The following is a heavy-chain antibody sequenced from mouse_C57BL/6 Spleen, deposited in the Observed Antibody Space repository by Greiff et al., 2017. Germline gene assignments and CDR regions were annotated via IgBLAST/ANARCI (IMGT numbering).Heavy chain of an antibody. CDR1: GYTFTSYW. CDR3: AREGVYGSRPMDY. D-gene: IGHD1-1*01. CDR2: IDPSDSET. Sequence: QVQLQQPGAELVRPGSSVKLSCKASGYTFTSYWMHWVKQRPIQGLEWIGNIDPSDSETHYNQKFKDKATLTVDKSSSTAYMQLSSLTSEDSAVYYCAREGVYGSRPMDYWGQGTSVTVSS. J-gene: IGHJ4*01. V-gene: IGHV1-52*01.